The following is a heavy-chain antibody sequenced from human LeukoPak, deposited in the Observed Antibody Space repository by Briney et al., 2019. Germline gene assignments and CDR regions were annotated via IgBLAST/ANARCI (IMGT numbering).Heavy chain of an antibody. CDR2: IIPIFGTA. Sequence: GASVKVSCKASGGTFSSYAISWVRQAPGQGLEWMGGIIPIFGTANYAQKFQGRVTITADESTSTAYMELSSLRSEDTAVYYCARHYDILTGFDYWGQGTLVTVSS. J-gene: IGHJ4*02. CDR1: GGTFSSYA. V-gene: IGHV1-69*13. D-gene: IGHD3-9*01. CDR3: ARHYDILTGFDY.